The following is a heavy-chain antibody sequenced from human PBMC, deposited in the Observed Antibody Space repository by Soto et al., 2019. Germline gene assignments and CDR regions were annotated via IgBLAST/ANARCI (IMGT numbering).Heavy chain of an antibody. D-gene: IGHD3-22*01. CDR1: GFTFSSYA. Sequence: PGGSLRLSCAASGFTFSSYAMHWVRQAPGKGLEWVAAISYDGSNKYYADSVKGRFTISRDNSKNTLYLQMNSLRAEDTAVYYCARDQRADSSLLFDYWGQGTLVTVSS. J-gene: IGHJ4*02. CDR2: ISYDGSNK. V-gene: IGHV3-30-3*01. CDR3: ARDQRADSSLLFDY.